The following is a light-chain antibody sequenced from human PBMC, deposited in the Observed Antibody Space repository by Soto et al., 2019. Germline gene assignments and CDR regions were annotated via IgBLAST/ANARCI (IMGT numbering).Light chain of an antibody. J-gene: IGKJ1*01. CDR1: QSILHNSNDKNY. Sequence: DIVMTQSPDSLAVSLGERATINCKSSQSILHNSNDKNYLAWYQQKPGQPPKLLIYWASTREYGVPDRLSGSGSGTDFTLTISSLQAEDVAVYYCQQYYRTPWTFGQGTKVEIK. V-gene: IGKV4-1*01. CDR2: WAS. CDR3: QQYYRTPWT.